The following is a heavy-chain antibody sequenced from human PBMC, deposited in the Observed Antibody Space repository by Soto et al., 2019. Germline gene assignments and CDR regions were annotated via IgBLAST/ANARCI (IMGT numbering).Heavy chain of an antibody. V-gene: IGHV3-21*01. CDR2: ISSSSSYI. J-gene: IGHJ6*01. Sequence: WLSXRLAGAASVCTFSSYSSNLFRHAPGKGRELVSSISSSSSYIYYADSVKGRFTISRDNAKNSLYLQMNSLRAEDTAVYYCARAPPKTDHGHRKSGLEVWGQGTTLKVSS. CDR3: ARAPPKTDHGHRKSGLEV. CDR1: VCTFSSYS.